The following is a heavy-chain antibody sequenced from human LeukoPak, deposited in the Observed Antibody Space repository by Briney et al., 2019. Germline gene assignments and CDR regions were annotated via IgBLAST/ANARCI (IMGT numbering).Heavy chain of an antibody. D-gene: IGHD6-6*01. J-gene: IGHJ4*02. CDR1: GGSFSGYY. Sequence: TSETLSLTCAVYGGSFSGYYWSWIRQPPGKGLEWIGEINHSGSTNYNPSLKSRVTISVDTSKNQFSLKLSSVTAADTAVYYCAIGRWVRSSSDYWGQGTLVTVSS. V-gene: IGHV4-34*01. CDR2: INHSGST. CDR3: AIGRWVRSSSDY.